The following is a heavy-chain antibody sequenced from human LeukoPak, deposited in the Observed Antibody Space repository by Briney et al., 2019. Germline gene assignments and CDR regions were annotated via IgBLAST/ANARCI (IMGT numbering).Heavy chain of an antibody. Sequence: SETLSVTCTVSGGSVNSGSYYWSWIRQPPGKGLEWIGYIYYSGSTNYNPSLKSRVTISVDTSKNQFSLKLSSVTAADTAVYYCARSAAAGYYYGMDVWGKGTTVTVSS. CDR1: GGSVNSGSYY. D-gene: IGHD6-13*01. J-gene: IGHJ6*04. CDR2: IYYSGST. CDR3: ARSAAAGYYYGMDV. V-gene: IGHV4-61*01.